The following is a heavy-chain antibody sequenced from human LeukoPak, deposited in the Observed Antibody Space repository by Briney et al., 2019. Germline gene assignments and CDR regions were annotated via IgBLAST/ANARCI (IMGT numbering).Heavy chain of an antibody. V-gene: IGHV1-2*04. J-gene: IGHJ4*02. D-gene: IGHD6-13*01. CDR2: INPNSGGT. CDR1: GYTFTGYY. Sequence: ASVKVSCKASGYTFTGYYMHWVRQAPGQGLEWMGWINPNSGGTNYAQKFQGWVTMTRDTSISTAYMELSRLRSDDTAVYYCARAPKYPYSSSWYVFDYWGQGTLVTVSS. CDR3: ARAPKYPYSSSWYVFDY.